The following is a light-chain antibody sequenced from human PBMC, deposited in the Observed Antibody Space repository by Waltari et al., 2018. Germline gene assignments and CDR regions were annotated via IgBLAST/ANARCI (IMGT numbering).Light chain of an antibody. Sequence: VLTQSPGTLSLSPGERATLSCRASQSVSSNYLAWYQQRTGQAPRLLIHGSSSRATGIPDRFSGSGSGTDFTLTISRLEPEDFAVYYCQQYGRSWNTFGQGTKLEIK. CDR1: QSVSSNY. CDR3: QQYGRSWNT. CDR2: GSS. V-gene: IGKV3-20*01. J-gene: IGKJ2*01.